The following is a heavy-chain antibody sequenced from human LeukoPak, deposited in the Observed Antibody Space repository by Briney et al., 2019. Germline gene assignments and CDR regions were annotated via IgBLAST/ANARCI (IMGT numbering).Heavy chain of an antibody. V-gene: IGHV4-59*01. CDR3: AREGHYYASGSGAFDI. D-gene: IGHD3-10*01. CDR1: GDSISNYY. J-gene: IGHJ3*02. Sequence: SETLSLTCTVSGDSISNYYWSWVRQPPGRGLDWLGSIYYTGTTDYNPSLKSRVTMSVDTSKNQFSLKLSSVTTADTAVYYCAREGHYYASGSGAFDIWGQGTMITVSS. CDR2: IYYTGTT.